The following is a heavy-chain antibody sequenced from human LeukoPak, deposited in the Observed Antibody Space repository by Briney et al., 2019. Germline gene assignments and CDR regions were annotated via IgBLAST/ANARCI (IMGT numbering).Heavy chain of an antibody. CDR3: ARESGNGYSSGWYPYYYYGMDV. CDR1: GFTFSSYG. V-gene: IGHV3-33*01. D-gene: IGHD6-19*01. J-gene: IGHJ6*02. Sequence: PGGSLRLSCAASGFTFSSYGMHWVRQAPGKGLEWVAVIWYDGSNKYYADSVKGRFTISRGNSKNTLYLQMNSLRAEDTAVYYCARESGNGYSSGWYPYYYYGMDVWGQGTTVTVSS. CDR2: IWYDGSNK.